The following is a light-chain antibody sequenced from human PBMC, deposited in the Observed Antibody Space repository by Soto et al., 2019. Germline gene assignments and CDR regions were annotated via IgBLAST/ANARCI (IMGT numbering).Light chain of an antibody. CDR2: WAS. V-gene: IGKV4-1*01. CDR1: QSVLYISNNKNY. J-gene: IGKJ1*01. Sequence: DIVMTQSPDSLAVSLAERTNINGKSSQSVLYISNNKNYLAWYQQKPGQPPKLLIYWASSRESGVPDRFSGSGSGTDFTLTISSLQAEDVAVYYCQQYSSTPRTFGQGTKVEIK. CDR3: QQYSSTPRT.